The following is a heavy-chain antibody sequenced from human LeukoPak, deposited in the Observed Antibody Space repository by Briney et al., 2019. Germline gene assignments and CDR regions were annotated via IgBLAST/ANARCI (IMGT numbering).Heavy chain of an antibody. J-gene: IGHJ4*02. CDR1: ADSFSSHY. Sequence: PSETLSLTCAVSADSFSSHYWTWIRQPPGKGLEWIGRIYTSGSTNYNPSLKSRVTMSVDTSKNQFSLKLSSVTAADTAVYYCAGEAYSGYDIDYWGQGTLVTVSS. V-gene: IGHV4-4*07. D-gene: IGHD5-12*01. CDR3: AGEAYSGYDIDY. CDR2: IYTSGST.